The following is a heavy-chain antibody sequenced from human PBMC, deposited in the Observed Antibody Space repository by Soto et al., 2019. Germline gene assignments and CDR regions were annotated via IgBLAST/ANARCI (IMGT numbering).Heavy chain of an antibody. D-gene: IGHD2-15*01. J-gene: IGHJ4*02. Sequence: VQLVESEGGLVQPGRSLRLSCAASGFTFDDYAMHWVRRVPGKGLEWVSSISWNSNIIGYADSVKGRFTISRDNAKNSLYLQMNSLRPEDTALYYCAKGGPDGFCSGGRCYFDYWGQGTLVTVSS. CDR1: GFTFDDYA. CDR2: ISWNSNII. CDR3: AKGGPDGFCSGGRCYFDY. V-gene: IGHV3-9*01.